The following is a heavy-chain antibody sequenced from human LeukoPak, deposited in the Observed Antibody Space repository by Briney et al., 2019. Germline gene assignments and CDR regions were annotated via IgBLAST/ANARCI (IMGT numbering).Heavy chain of an antibody. Sequence: GGSLRLSCAASGFTFSRYSMNWVRQAPGKGLEWVSSISSGSSYIYYADSVKGRFSISRDSSKNILYLQMNSLRAEDTAVYYCAKDRCSNGVGCYYYYMDVWGKGTTVTISS. CDR3: AKDRCSNGVGCYYYYMDV. V-gene: IGHV3-21*01. D-gene: IGHD2-8*01. CDR1: GFTFSRYS. CDR2: ISSGSSYI. J-gene: IGHJ6*03.